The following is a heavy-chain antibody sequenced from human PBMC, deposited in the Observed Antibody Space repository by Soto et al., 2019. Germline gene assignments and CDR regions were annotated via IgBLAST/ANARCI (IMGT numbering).Heavy chain of an antibody. CDR2: ISGSGGST. Sequence: GGSLSLSCAASGFTFSSYAMSWVRQAPGKGLEWVSAISGSGGSTYYADSVKGRFTISRDNSKNTLYLQMNSLRAEDTAVYYCAKDRPQYYDFWSGYYFVFDYWGQGTLVTVSS. D-gene: IGHD3-3*01. CDR3: AKDRPQYYDFWSGYYFVFDY. J-gene: IGHJ4*02. CDR1: GFTFSSYA. V-gene: IGHV3-23*01.